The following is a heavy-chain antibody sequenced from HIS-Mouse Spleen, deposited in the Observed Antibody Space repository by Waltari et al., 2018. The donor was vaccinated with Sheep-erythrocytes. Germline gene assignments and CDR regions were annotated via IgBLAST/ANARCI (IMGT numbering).Heavy chain of an antibody. V-gene: IGHV4-59*01. CDR2: IYYSGST. D-gene: IGHD5-18*01. J-gene: IGHJ4*02. CDR3: ARAGEIQLRLLDYFDY. Sequence: QVQLQESGPGLVKPSETLSLTCTVSGGSISSYYWSWIRQPPGKGLEWIGYIYYSGSTNYNPSLKSRVTISVDTSKNQFSLKLSSVTAADTAVYYCARAGEIQLRLLDYFDYWGQGTLVTVSS. CDR1: GGSISSYY.